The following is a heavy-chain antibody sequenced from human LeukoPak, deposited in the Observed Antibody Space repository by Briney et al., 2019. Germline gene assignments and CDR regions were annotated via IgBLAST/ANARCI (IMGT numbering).Heavy chain of an antibody. CDR1: GYTFTSYD. CDR3: ASASYSGDYYYYSMDV. Sequence: ASVKVSCKASGYTFTSYDINWVRQATGQGREWMGWMNPNSGNTGYAQKFQGRVTITRNTSISTAYMELSSLRSEDTAVYYCASASYSGDYYYYSMDVWGKGTTVTVSS. D-gene: IGHD2-21*01. CDR2: MNPNSGNT. V-gene: IGHV1-8*03. J-gene: IGHJ6*03.